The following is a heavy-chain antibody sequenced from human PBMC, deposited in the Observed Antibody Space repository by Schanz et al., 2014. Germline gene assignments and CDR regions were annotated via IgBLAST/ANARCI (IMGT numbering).Heavy chain of an antibody. CDR3: ARDAVDAAAGGNY. CDR2: INPSGGST. J-gene: IGHJ4*02. CDR1: GYTFTSDS. V-gene: IGHV1-46*03. Sequence: QVQLVQSGPEVKKPGASVKVSCKASGYTFTSDSMHWVRQAPGQGLEWMGMINPSGGSTTYAQKFQGRVTMTRDTSTSTVYMELSSLRSEDTAVYYCARDAVDAAAGGNYWGQGTLVTGSS. D-gene: IGHD6-13*01.